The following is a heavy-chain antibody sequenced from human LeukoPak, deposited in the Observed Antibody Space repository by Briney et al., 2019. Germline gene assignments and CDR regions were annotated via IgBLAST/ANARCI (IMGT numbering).Heavy chain of an antibody. V-gene: IGHV3-7*01. D-gene: IGHD1-26*01. J-gene: IGHJ3*02. CDR2: IKQDGSEK. Sequence: GGSLRLSCAASGFTLSSYWMSWVRQAPGKGLEWVANIKQDGSEKYYVDSVKGRFTISRDSAKNSLYLQMNSLRAEDTAVYYCARTSGSYDAFDIWGQGTMVTVSS. CDR1: GFTLSSYW. CDR3: ARTSGSYDAFDI.